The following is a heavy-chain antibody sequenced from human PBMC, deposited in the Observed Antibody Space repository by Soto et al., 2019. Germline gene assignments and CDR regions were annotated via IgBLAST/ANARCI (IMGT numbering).Heavy chain of an antibody. D-gene: IGHD5-18*01. V-gene: IGHV4-30-4*08. CDR3: ASLKGRVGYSYGYIDY. CDR1: GGSISGEYYH. J-gene: IGHJ4*02. CDR2: IHYSGSV. Sequence: SETLSLTCTVSGGSISGEYYHWTWIRQSPGKGLEWIGYIHYSGSVLYNPSFKSRLTISVDTSKSQFSLHLTSVTAADSAVYFCASLKGRVGYSYGYIDYWGLGTLVPVSS.